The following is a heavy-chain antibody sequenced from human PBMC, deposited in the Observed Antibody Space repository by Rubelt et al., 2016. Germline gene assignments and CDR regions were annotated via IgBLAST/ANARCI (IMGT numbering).Heavy chain of an antibody. Sequence: VQLVESGGGVVQPGRSLRLSCAASGFIFSSYSMNWVRQAPGKGLEWVSSITSSSSHIYQADSVKGRFTISRNNGKNSLYLEMNRLGGEDTAVYYCASGELPTAFNIWGQGTMVTVCS. J-gene: IGHJ3*02. D-gene: IGHD1-26*01. V-gene: IGHV3-21*01. CDR1: GFIFSSYS. CDR2: ITSSSSHI. CDR3: ASGELPTAFNI.